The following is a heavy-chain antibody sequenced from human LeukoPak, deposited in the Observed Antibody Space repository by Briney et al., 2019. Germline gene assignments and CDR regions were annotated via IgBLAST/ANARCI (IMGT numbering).Heavy chain of an antibody. CDR2: ISAYNGNT. V-gene: IGHV1-18*04. Sequence: GASVKVSCKASGYTFTSYYMHWVRQAPGQGLEWMGWISAYNGNTNYAQKLQGRVTMTTDTSTSTAYMELRSLRSDDTAVYYCARVAYPYYYDSSGYYEGGIFDYWGQGTLVTVSS. D-gene: IGHD3-22*01. CDR1: GYTFTSYY. J-gene: IGHJ4*02. CDR3: ARVAYPYYYDSSGYYEGGIFDY.